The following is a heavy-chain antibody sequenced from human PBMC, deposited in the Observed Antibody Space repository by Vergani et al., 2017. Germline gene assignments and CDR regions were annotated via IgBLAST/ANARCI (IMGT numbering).Heavy chain of an antibody. CDR1: GFTFNQYG. V-gene: IGHV3-33*01. J-gene: IGHJ5*02. CDR2: TWYDGNNK. D-gene: IGHD1-14*01. CDR3: AGDLRLLYNRGDP. Sequence: QVQLVESGGGVVQPGRSLRLSCAASGFTFNQYGMHWVRQAPGKGLEWVAVTWYDGNNKQYADSVKGRFTISRDNSKSTMYLQMNSLRDEDTGVYYCAGDLRLLYNRGDPWGQGTLVTVSS.